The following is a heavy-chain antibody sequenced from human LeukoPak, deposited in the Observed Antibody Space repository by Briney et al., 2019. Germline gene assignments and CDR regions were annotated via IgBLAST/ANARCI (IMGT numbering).Heavy chain of an antibody. CDR1: GGSISSSSYY. CDR2: IYYSGST. J-gene: IGHJ4*02. CDR3: ARHTLPFYYYGSGSYPEYYFDY. Sequence: SETLSLTCTVSGGSISSSSYYWGWIRQPPGKGLEWIGSIYYSGSTYYNPSLKSRVTISVDTSKNQFSLKLSSVTAADTAVYYCARHTLPFYYYGSGSYPEYYFDYWGQGTLVTVSS. D-gene: IGHD3-10*01. V-gene: IGHV4-39*01.